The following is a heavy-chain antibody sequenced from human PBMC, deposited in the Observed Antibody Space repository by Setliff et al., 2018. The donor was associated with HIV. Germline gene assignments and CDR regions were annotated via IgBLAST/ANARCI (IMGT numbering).Heavy chain of an antibody. V-gene: IGHV1-69*05. CDR2: IIPISGTA. J-gene: IGHJ4*02. CDR3: ARVGGIELWNQAYFDY. D-gene: IGHD1-1*01. CDR1: GGTFKNFA. Sequence: SVKVSCKASGGTFKNFAINWVRQAPGQGLEWMGGIIPISGTAVYAQNFRGRVTVATDDSTNTAHMEISSLKSDDTAVYFCARVGGIELWNQAYFDYWGQGTLVTV.